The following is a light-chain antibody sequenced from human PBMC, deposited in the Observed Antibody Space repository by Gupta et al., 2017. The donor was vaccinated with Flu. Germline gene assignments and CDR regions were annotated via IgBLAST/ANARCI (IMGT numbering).Light chain of an antibody. V-gene: IGKV3-15*01. CDR1: QTVSGN. CDR2: RVS. Sequence: DIVMTQFPSTLPVSPGERATLSCRTSQTVSGNLAWFQQKPGQAPRLLVYRVSTVATDVPAWFAGSGSDTDFTLTISSLQSEDFALYYCLQYNHWPYTFGQGTRLELK. J-gene: IGKJ2*01. CDR3: LQYNHWPYT.